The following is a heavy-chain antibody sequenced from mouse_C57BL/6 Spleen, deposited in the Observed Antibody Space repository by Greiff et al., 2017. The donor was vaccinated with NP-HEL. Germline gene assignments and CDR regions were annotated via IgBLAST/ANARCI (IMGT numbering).Heavy chain of an antibody. J-gene: IGHJ2*01. Sequence: QVQLQQSGAELVKPGASVKISCKASGYAFSSYWMNWVKQRPGKGLEWIGQIYPGDGDTNYNGKFKGKATLTADKSSSTAYMQLSSLTSEDSAVYFCARGESTMVTENFDYWGQGTTLTVSS. V-gene: IGHV1-80*01. D-gene: IGHD2-13*01. CDR3: ARGESTMVTENFDY. CDR2: IYPGDGDT. CDR1: GYAFSSYW.